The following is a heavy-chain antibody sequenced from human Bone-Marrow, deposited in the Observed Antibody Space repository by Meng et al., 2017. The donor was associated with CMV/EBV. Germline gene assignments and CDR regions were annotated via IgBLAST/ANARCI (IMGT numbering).Heavy chain of an antibody. Sequence: SETLSLTCTVSGGSISSYYWSWIRQPPGKGLEWIGYIYYSGSTNYNPSLKSRVTISVDTSKNQFSLKLSSVTAADTAVYYCAREYCGGDCYFGGWFDPWGQGTLVTVSS. CDR3: AREYCGGDCYFGGWFDP. CDR1: GGSISSYY. J-gene: IGHJ5*02. V-gene: IGHV4-59*01. D-gene: IGHD2-21*01. CDR2: IYYSGST.